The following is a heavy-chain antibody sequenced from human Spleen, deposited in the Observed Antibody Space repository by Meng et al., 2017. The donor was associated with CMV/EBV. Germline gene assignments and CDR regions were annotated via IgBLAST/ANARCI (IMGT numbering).Heavy chain of an antibody. CDR1: GFSFSGSD. V-gene: IGHV3-73*01. Sequence: GESLKISCAASGFSFSGSDMHWVRQASGKGLEWVGRIRTKVNSYATEYAASVKGRFTISRDDSKNTAYLQMNSLKTEDTAVYYCTRPQPVAGTGWFDPGGQGALVTVSS. J-gene: IGHJ5*02. CDR2: IRTKVNSYAT. D-gene: IGHD6-19*01. CDR3: TRPQPVAGTGWFDP.